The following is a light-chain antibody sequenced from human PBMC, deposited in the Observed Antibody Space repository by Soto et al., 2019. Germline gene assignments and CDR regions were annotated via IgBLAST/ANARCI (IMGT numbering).Light chain of an antibody. CDR3: RSYAGSYTVV. CDR1: SSDVGGHNY. CDR2: DVT. V-gene: IGLV2-11*01. J-gene: IGLJ2*01. Sequence: QSALTQPRSVSGSPGQSVTISCTGSSSDVGGHNYVSWYQQHPGKAPKLMIYDVTKRPSGVPDRFSGSKSGNTASLTISGLQAEDEADYYCRSYAGSYTVVFGGGTKLTVL.